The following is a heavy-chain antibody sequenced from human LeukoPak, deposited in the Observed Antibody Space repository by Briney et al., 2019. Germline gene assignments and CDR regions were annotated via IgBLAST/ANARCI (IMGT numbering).Heavy chain of an antibody. CDR3: AGSRWERLQVRSFDY. D-gene: IGHD1-26*01. V-gene: IGHV3-21*01. J-gene: IGHJ4*02. Sequence: PGRSLRLSCAASEFTYTSNSMRWIRQAPGKGLEWVSSISSGDRYIYYADSVKGRFTISRDKAKKSLFLQMNSLRAEDTALYFCAGSRWERLQVRSFDYWGEGILVSVSS. CDR2: ISSGDRYI. CDR1: EFTYTSNS.